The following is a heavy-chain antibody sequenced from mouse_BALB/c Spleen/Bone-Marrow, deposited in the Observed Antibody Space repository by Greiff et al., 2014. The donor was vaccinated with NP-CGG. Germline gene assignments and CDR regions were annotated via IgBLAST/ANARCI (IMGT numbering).Heavy chain of an antibody. Sequence: QVQLQQSGAELVRPGASVKLSCKASGYKFKSNWMNWVKQRPERGLEWIGRIDPYDSETNYNQKFKDKAILTVDTSSSTAYMQHTSLTSEGSAVYYCTRRTNYDSYYFPSAIDYWGQGTSVPVSS. CDR2: IDPYDSET. CDR1: GYKFKSNW. V-gene: IGHV1-59*01. J-gene: IGHJ4*01. CDR3: TRRTNYDSYYFPSAIDY. D-gene: IGHD2-3*01.